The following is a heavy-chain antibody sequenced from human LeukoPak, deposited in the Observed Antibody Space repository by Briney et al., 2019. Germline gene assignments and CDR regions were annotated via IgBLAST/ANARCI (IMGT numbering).Heavy chain of an antibody. CDR1: GGSISSYY. D-gene: IGHD2-15*01. J-gene: IGHJ4*02. CDR2: IYYSGST. CDR3: ARGYCSGGSCYSFDY. V-gene: IGHV4-59*01. Sequence: SETLSLTCTVSGGSISSYYWSWIRQPPGKGLEWIGYIYYSGSTNYNPSLKSRVTISVGTSKNQFSLKLSSVTAADTAVYYCARGYCSGGSCYSFDYWGQGTLVTVSS.